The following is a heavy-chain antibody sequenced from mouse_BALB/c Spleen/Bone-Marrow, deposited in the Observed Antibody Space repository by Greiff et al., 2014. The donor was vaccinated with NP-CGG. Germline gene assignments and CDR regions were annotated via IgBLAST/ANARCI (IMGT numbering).Heavy chain of an antibody. CDR2: ISSGSSTI. D-gene: IGHD3-3*01. J-gene: IGHJ4*01. Sequence: EVKVEESGGGLVQPGGSRKLSCAASGFTFSSLGMHWVRQAPEKGLEWVAYISSGSSTIYYADTMKGRFTISRDNPKNTLFLQMTSLRSEDTAMYYCTRSGTLGAMDYWGQGTSVTVSS. CDR3: TRSGTLGAMDY. V-gene: IGHV5-17*02. CDR1: GFTFSSLG.